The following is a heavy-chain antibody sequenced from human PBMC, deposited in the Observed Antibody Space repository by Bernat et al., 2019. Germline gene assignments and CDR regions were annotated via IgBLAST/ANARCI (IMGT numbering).Heavy chain of an antibody. CDR2: INHSGST. D-gene: IGHD6-6*01. CDR1: GGSFSGYY. V-gene: IGHV4-34*01. J-gene: IGHJ5*02. Sequence: QVQLQQWGAGLLKPSETLSLTCAVYGGSFSGYYWSWIRQPPGKGLEWIGEINHSGSTNYNPSLKSRVTISVDTSKNQFSLKLSSVTAADTAVYYCARGSCYPHSSSSSLPLNNWFDPWGQGTLVTVSS. CDR3: ARGSCYPHSSSSSLPLNNWFDP.